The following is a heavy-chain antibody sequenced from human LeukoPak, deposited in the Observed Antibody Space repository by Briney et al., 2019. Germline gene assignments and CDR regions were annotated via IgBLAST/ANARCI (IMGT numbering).Heavy chain of an antibody. Sequence: SETLSLTCTVSGGSISSGDYYWSWIRQPPGKGLEWIGFISYSGSTYYNPSLKSRVTKSVDTSKNQISLKLSSVTAAETAVYYCARETHDPTLVRGVVDYWGQGTLVTVSS. CDR1: GGSISSGDYY. D-gene: IGHD3-10*01. CDR3: ARETHDPTLVRGVVDY. V-gene: IGHV4-30-4*01. CDR2: ISYSGST. J-gene: IGHJ4*02.